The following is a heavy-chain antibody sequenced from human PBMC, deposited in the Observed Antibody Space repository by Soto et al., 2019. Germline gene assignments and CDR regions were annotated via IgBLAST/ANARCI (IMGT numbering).Heavy chain of an antibody. J-gene: IGHJ4*02. Sequence: QVQLVESGGGVVQPGRSLRLSCAASGFTFSSYGMHWVRQARGKGLEWVAVIWYDGSNKYYADSVKGRLTISRDNSKNTLYLQMNSLRAEDTAVYYCARPQNPHGYNNIDYWGQGTLVTVSS. CDR3: ARPQNPHGYNNIDY. CDR2: IWYDGSNK. D-gene: IGHD5-12*01. CDR1: GFTFSSYG. V-gene: IGHV3-33*01.